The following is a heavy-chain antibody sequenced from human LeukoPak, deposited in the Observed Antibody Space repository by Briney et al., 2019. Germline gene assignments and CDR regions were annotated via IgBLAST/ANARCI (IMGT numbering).Heavy chain of an antibody. J-gene: IGHJ3*02. CDR2: ISGSGDST. D-gene: IGHD5-12*01. Sequence: GGSLRLSCAASGFTFSSYAMSWVRQAPGKGLEWVSFISGSGDSTYYVGSVKGRFTISRDNSKNTLYLQMNSLRAEDTAVYYCATQRGGYSGYDDAFDIWGQGTMVTVSS. CDR1: GFTFSSYA. CDR3: ATQRGGYSGYDDAFDI. V-gene: IGHV3-23*01.